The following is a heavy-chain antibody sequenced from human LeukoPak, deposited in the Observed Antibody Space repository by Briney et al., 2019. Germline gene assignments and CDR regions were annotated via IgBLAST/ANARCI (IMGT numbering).Heavy chain of an antibody. D-gene: IGHD3-3*01. J-gene: IGHJ6*04. Sequence: GGSLRLSCAASGFTFSSYAMHWVRQAPGKGLEFVSAISGSGGSTYYADSVKGRFTISRDNSKNTLYLQMNSLRAEDTAVYYCAKCSKRGFLEWSLYGCGSVDVWGKGTTVTVSS. CDR1: GFTFSSYA. V-gene: IGHV3-23*01. CDR2: ISGSGGST. CDR3: AKCSKRGFLEWSLYGCGSVDV.